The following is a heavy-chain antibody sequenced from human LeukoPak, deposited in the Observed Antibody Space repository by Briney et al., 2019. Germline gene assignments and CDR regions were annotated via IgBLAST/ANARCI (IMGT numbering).Heavy chain of an antibody. V-gene: IGHV3-66*04. CDR1: GFTFSDYY. D-gene: IGHD3-22*01. J-gene: IGHJ4*02. CDR2: ISGSGGST. Sequence: PGGSLRLSCAASGFTFSDYYMSWIRQAPGKGLEWVSAISGSGGSTYYADSVKSRFTISRDNSKNTLYLQMNSLRAEDTAVYYCAGLPAYYYDTSGFYFDYWGQGTLVTVSS. CDR3: AGLPAYYYDTSGFYFDY.